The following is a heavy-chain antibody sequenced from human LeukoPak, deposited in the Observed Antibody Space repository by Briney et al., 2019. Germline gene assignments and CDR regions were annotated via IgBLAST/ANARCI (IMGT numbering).Heavy chain of an antibody. D-gene: IGHD3-9*01. J-gene: IGHJ2*01. CDR3: TTGAYDILTGYYHWYFDL. CDR2: IKSKTDGGTT. V-gene: IGHV3-15*01. Sequence: GGSLRLSCAASGFTFTNAWMSWVRQAPGRGLEWVCRIKSKTDGGTTDYAAPVKGRFTISRDDSKNTLYLQMNSLKTEDTAVYYCTTGAYDILTGYYHWYFDLWGRGTLVTVSS. CDR1: GFTFTNAW.